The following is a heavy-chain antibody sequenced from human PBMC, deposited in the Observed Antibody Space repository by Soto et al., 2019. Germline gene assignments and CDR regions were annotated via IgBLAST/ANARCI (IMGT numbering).Heavy chain of an antibody. Sequence: QVQLQESGPGLVKPSQTLSLTCTVSGGSISRGDYYWSWIRQPPGKGLEWIGYIYYSGSTYYNPSLKSRVTISVDTSKNQFSLKLSSVTAADTAVYYCARDLSDIVVVPAATPGAFDIWGQGTMVTVSS. CDR1: GGSISRGDYY. D-gene: IGHD2-2*01. V-gene: IGHV4-30-4*01. J-gene: IGHJ3*02. CDR3: ARDLSDIVVVPAATPGAFDI. CDR2: IYYSGST.